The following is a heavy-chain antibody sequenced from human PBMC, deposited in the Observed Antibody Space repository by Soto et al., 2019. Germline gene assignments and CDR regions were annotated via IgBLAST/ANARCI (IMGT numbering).Heavy chain of an antibody. Sequence: SQTLSLTCDISVDSVSSKTATWSWIRQSPSRGLEWLGRTYYRSKWYFDYAESMKSRMAITPDTSKNQLSLQLNSVTPEDTAVYYCARDRIAVYGFDIWGQGTMVTVSS. D-gene: IGHD6-19*01. V-gene: IGHV6-1*01. J-gene: IGHJ3*02. CDR2: TYYRSKWYF. CDR1: VDSVSSKTAT. CDR3: ARDRIAVYGFDI.